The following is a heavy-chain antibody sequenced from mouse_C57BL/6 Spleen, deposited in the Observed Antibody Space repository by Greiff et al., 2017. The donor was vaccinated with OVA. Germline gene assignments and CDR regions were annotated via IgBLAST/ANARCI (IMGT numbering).Heavy chain of an antibody. CDR2: IYPSDSET. CDR1: GYTFTSYW. J-gene: IGHJ2*01. CDR3: ARRAYYMEGYYFDY. V-gene: IGHV1-61*01. Sequence: QVQLQQPGAELVRPGSSVKLSCKASGYTFTSYWMDWVKQRPGQGLEWIGNIYPSDSETHYNQKFKDKATLTVDKSSSTAYMQLSSLTSEDSAVYYCARRAYYMEGYYFDYWGQGTTLTVSS. D-gene: IGHD2-12*01.